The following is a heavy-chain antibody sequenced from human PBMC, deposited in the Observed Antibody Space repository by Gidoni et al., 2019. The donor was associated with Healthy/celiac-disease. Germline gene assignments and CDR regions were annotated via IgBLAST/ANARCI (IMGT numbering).Heavy chain of an antibody. J-gene: IGHJ6*02. CDR2: LSYDGSNT. Sequence: QVQLVESGGGVVQPGRYMRLSCAASGVTFSSYDMHWVRQAPGKGLGWVSVLSYDGSNTYYADSVKGRFTISRDNSKNTLYLQMNSLRAEDTAVYYCSFRYDSSGYPIHYGMDVWGQGTTVTVSS. CDR1: GVTFSSYD. V-gene: IGHV3-30-3*01. D-gene: IGHD3-22*01. CDR3: SFRYDSSGYPIHYGMDV.